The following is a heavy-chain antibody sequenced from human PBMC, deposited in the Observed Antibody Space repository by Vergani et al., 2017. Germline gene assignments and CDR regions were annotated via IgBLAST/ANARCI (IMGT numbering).Heavy chain of an antibody. CDR2: IYSGGGT. CDR3: ARARSGWSGMDV. D-gene: IGHD6-19*01. J-gene: IGHJ6*02. V-gene: IGHV3-66*02. CDR1: GFTVSSNY. Sequence: EVQLVESGGGLVQPGGSLRLSCAASGFTVSSNYMSWVRQAPGKGLEWVSVIYSGGGTYYADSVKGRFTISRDKSKNTLYLQMTSLRAEDTAVYYCARARSGWSGMDVWGQGTTVTVSS.